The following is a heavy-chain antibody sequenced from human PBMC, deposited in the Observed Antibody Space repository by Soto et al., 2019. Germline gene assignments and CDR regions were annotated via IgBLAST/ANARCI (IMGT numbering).Heavy chain of an antibody. Sequence: EVQLVESGGELVQPGGSLRLSFAASGFNFPTYAMNWVRQAPGKGLEWLSFIHMTHNVIFYADSVRGRFTISRDNAKDSLYLQMNSQRVEDTAVYYCVSDPDGDLDFDYWGQGTLVTVSS. V-gene: IGHV3-48*01. CDR2: IHMTHNVI. J-gene: IGHJ4*02. D-gene: IGHD4-17*01. CDR1: GFNFPTYA. CDR3: VSDPDGDLDFDY.